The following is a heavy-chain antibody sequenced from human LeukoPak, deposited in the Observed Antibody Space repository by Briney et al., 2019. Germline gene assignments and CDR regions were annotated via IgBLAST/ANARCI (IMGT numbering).Heavy chain of an antibody. V-gene: IGHV3-48*03. CDR2: ISGSGSTI. D-gene: IGHD3-10*01. Sequence: GSLRLSCAASGFTFSSYEMNWVRQAPGKGLEWVSYISGSGSTIYYADSVKGRFTISRDNAKNSLYLQMNSLRAEDTAVYYCARDSILWFGESNYYYYGMDVWGKGTTVTVSS. CDR1: GFTFSSYE. J-gene: IGHJ6*04. CDR3: ARDSILWFGESNYYYYGMDV.